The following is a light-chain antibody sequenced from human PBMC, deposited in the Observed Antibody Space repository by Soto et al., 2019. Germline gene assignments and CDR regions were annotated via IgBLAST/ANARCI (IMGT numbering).Light chain of an antibody. CDR3: NSYTGSSTYV. J-gene: IGLJ1*01. V-gene: IGLV2-18*02. CDR1: SSDVGSYNR. Sequence: QSALTQPPSVSGSPGQSVAISCTGTSSDVGSYNRVSWYHQPPGAAPKLMIYEVSNRPSGVPDRFSGSKSGNTASLTISGLQAEDVADYYCNSYTGSSTYVFGTGTKVTVL. CDR2: EVS.